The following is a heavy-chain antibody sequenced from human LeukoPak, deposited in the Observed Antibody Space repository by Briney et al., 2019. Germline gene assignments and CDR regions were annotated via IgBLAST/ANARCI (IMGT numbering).Heavy chain of an antibody. Sequence: GGSLRLSCAASGFTFSSYEMNWVRHAPGKGLEWVSYISSSGSTIYYADSVKGRFTISRDNAKNSLYLQMNSLRAEDTAVYYCAELGITMIGGVWGKGTAVTISS. V-gene: IGHV3-48*03. CDR3: AELGITMIGGV. D-gene: IGHD3-10*02. CDR1: GFTFSSYE. J-gene: IGHJ6*04. CDR2: ISSSGSTI.